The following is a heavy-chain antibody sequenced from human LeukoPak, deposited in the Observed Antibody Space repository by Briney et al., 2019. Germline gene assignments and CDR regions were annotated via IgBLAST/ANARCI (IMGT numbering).Heavy chain of an antibody. Sequence: GASVKVSCKASGGTFSSYAISWVRQAPGQGLEWMGRIIPILGIANYAQKLQGRVTITADKSTSTAYMELRSLRSDDTAVYYCAREVSYDFWSGYYKVQLGGDYYYGMDVWGQGTTVTVSS. CDR3: AREVSYDFWSGYYKVQLGGDYYYGMDV. D-gene: IGHD3-3*01. CDR1: GGTFSSYA. V-gene: IGHV1-69*04. CDR2: IIPILGIA. J-gene: IGHJ6*02.